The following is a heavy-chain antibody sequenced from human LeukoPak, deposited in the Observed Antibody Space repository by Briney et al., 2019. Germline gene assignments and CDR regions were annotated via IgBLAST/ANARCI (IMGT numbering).Heavy chain of an antibody. CDR3: ARGNTMVRGVIITHSFDY. D-gene: IGHD3-10*01. CDR2: MNPNSGNT. CDR1: GYTFTSYD. V-gene: IGHV1-8*01. Sequence: ASVKVSCKASGYTFTSYDINWVRLATGQGLEWMGWMNPNSGNTGYAQKFQGRVTMTRNTSISTAYMELSSLRSEDTAVDYCARGNTMVRGVIITHSFDYWGQGTLVTVSS. J-gene: IGHJ4*02.